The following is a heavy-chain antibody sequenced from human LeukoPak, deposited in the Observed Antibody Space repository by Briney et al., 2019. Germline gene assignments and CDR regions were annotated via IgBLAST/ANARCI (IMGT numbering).Heavy chain of an antibody. CDR3: ARVREDYYDSSGYYHCHFDY. V-gene: IGHV4-39*07. D-gene: IGHD3-22*01. Sequence: SEALSLTCTVSGGSVSSSSYYRGWIRQPPGKGLEWIGSIYYSGSTYYNPSLKSRVTISVDTSKNQFSLKLSSVTAADTAVYYCARVREDYYDSSGYYHCHFDYWGQGTLVTVSS. CDR1: GGSVSSSSYY. J-gene: IGHJ4*02. CDR2: IYYSGST.